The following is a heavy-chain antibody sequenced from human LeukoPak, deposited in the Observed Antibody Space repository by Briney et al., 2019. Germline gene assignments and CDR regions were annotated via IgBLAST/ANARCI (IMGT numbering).Heavy chain of an antibody. CDR1: GFTFSSYA. J-gene: IGHJ6*03. Sequence: QPGGSLRLSCAASGFTFSSYAMSWVRQAPGKGLEWVSVISGSGGSTYYADSVKGRFTISRDNSKNTLYLQMNSLRAEDTAVYYCAKSYGDYYYYYMDVWGKGTTVTVSS. D-gene: IGHD4-17*01. V-gene: IGHV3-23*01. CDR3: AKSYGDYYYYYMDV. CDR2: ISGSGGST.